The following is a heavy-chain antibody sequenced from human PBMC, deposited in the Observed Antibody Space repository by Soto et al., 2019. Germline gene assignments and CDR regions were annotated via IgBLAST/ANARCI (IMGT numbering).Heavy chain of an antibody. CDR2: INPTDSDA. CDR1: GYSFTTYW. Sequence: PGESLKISCKASGYSFTTYWIGWVRQMPGKGLEWMAIINPTDSDARYSPSFQGQVTISVDKSINTAYLQLNSLKASDTAMYYCARQGGLMVSIDYWGQGTQVTVSS. J-gene: IGHJ4*02. CDR3: ARQGGLMVSIDY. D-gene: IGHD2-8*01. V-gene: IGHV5-51*01.